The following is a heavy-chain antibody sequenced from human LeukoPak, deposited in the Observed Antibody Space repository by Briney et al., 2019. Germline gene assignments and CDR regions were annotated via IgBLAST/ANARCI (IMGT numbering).Heavy chain of an antibody. CDR1: GDNVSSNSAA. CDR3: AREEDLVRWFHP. CDR2: TYYKSQWYT. V-gene: IGHV6-1*01. J-gene: IGHJ5*02. Sequence: KSSQTLSLTCAISGDNVSSNSAAWNWIRQSPSRGLEWLGRTYYKSQWYTDYAVSVKSRITINPDTSKNQFSLHLNSVTPEDTAVYYCAREEDLVRWFHPWGQGTLVTVSS. D-gene: IGHD6-6*01.